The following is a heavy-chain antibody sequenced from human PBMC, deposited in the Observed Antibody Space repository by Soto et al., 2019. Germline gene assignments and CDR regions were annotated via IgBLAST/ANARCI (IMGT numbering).Heavy chain of an antibody. CDR1: GFAFSSYS. D-gene: IGHD3-16*02. CDR3: ANGSPPLITLRGVVVGDKRFDP. J-gene: IGHJ5*02. V-gene: IGHV3-23*01. Sequence: ESLSLSCEASGFAFSSYSMSWVRQAPGKGLEWVAAISGSVGRTYYADSVKGRVTISRDNSKNTMYLQMNRLRAEDTAVNYCANGSPPLITLRGVVVGDKRFDPWGQGISVTVSS. CDR2: ISGSVGRT.